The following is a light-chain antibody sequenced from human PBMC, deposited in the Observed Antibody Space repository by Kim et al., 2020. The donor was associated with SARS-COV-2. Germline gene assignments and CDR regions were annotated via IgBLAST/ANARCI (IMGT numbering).Light chain of an antibody. CDR1: QSISSNY. J-gene: IGKJ1*01. CDR3: QQYGSPPRT. CDR2: GAS. V-gene: IGKV3-20*01. Sequence: SPGERAARSCRASQSISSNYLAWFQQKPGQAPRLLIYGASSRATDIPDRFSGSGSGTDFTLTISRLEPEDFAVYYCQQYGSPPRTFGQGTKVDIK.